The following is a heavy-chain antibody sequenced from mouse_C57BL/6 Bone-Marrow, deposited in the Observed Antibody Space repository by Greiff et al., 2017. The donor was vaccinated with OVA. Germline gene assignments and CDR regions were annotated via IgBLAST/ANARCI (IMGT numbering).Heavy chain of an antibody. D-gene: IGHD1-1*01. Sequence: QVQLQQPGAELVKPGASVKLSCKASGYTFTSYWMHWVKQRPGQGLEWIGMIHPNSGSTNYNEKFKSKATLTVDKSSSTAYMQLSSLTSEDSAVYYCAKGLHYYGSRGFDYWGQGTTLTVSS. CDR3: AKGLHYYGSRGFDY. V-gene: IGHV1-64*01. CDR1: GYTFTSYW. CDR2: IHPNSGST. J-gene: IGHJ2*01.